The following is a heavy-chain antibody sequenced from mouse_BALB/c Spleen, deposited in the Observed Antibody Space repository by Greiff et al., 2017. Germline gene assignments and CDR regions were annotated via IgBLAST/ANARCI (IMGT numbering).Heavy chain of an antibody. CDR3: ARGGLYYGNYFDY. CDR2: INSNGGST. V-gene: IGHV5-6-3*01. D-gene: IGHD2-1*01. CDR1: GFTFSSYG. J-gene: IGHJ2*01. Sequence: DVHLVESGGGLVQPGGSLKLSCAASGFTFSSYGMSWVRQTPDKRLELVATINSNGGSTYYPDSVKGRFTISRDNAKNTLYLQMSSLKSEDTAMYYCARGGLYYGNYFDYWGQGNTLTVSS.